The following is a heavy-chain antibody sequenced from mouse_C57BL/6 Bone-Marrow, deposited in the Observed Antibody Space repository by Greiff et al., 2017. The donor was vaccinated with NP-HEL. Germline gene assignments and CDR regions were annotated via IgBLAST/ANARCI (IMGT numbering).Heavy chain of an antibody. CDR3: TRDLRYYYGSSYWYFDV. J-gene: IGHJ1*03. V-gene: IGHV5-9-1*02. CDR2: ISRGGDYI. D-gene: IGHD1-1*01. CDR1: GFTFSSYA. Sequence: EVKLLESGEGLVKPGGSLKLSCAASGFTFSSYAMSWVRQTPEKRLEWVAYISRGGDYIYYADTVKGRFTFSRDNARNTLYLQMSSLKSEDTAMYYCTRDLRYYYGSSYWYFDVWGTGTTVTVSS.